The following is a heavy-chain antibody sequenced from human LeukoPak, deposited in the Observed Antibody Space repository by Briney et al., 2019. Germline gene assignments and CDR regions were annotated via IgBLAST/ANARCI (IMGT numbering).Heavy chain of an antibody. V-gene: IGHV4-59*01. J-gene: IGHJ6*03. CDR2: IYYSGST. CDR3: AGGRVSSSSWSSTYYYYFYMDV. Sequence: SGPTLVKPSETLSLTCTVSGGSISSYYWSWIRQPPGKGLEWIGYIYYSGSTNYNPSLKSRVTISVDTSKNQFSLELSSVTAADTAVYFCAGGRVSSSSWSSTYYYYFYMDVWGKGTTVTVSS. CDR1: GGSISSYY. D-gene: IGHD6-13*01.